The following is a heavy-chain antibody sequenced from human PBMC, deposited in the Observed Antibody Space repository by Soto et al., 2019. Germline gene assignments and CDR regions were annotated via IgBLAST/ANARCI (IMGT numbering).Heavy chain of an antibody. J-gene: IGHJ6*02. CDR2: IIPIFGTA. D-gene: IGHD6-6*01. CDR1: GGTFSSYA. Sequence: SVKVSCKASGGTFSSYAISWVRQAPGQGLEWMGGIIPIFGTANYAQKFQGRVTITADESTSTAYMELSSLRSEDTAVYYCARDLGGIAARPSVSYGMDVWGQGTTVTVSS. CDR3: ARDLGGIAARPSVSYGMDV. V-gene: IGHV1-69*13.